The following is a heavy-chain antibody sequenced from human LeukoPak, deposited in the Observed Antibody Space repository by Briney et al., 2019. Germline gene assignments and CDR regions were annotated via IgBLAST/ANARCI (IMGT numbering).Heavy chain of an antibody. D-gene: IGHD6-13*01. CDR3: AKETISIAAAGTQVGYFDY. Sequence: PGGSLRLSCAASGFTFTTNWMTWVRQAPGKGLEWVATINQDGSEKYYVDSVKGRFTISRDNSKNSLYLQMNSLRTEDTALYYCAKETISIAAAGTQVGYFDYWGQGTLVTVSS. J-gene: IGHJ4*02. V-gene: IGHV3-7*03. CDR2: INQDGSEK. CDR1: GFTFTTNW.